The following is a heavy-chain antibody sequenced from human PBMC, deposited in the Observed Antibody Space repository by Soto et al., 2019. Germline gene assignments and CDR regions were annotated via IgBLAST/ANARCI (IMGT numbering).Heavy chain of an antibody. V-gene: IGHV3-21*01. D-gene: IGHD1-26*01. CDR3: ARDGWYSGSYFAFDI. CDR2: ISSSSYI. CDR1: GFTFSSYS. Sequence: GGSLRLSCAASGFTFSSYSMNWVRQAPGKGLEWVSSISSSSYIYYADSVKGRFTISRDNAKNSLYLQMNSLRAEDTALYYCARDGWYSGSYFAFDIWGQGTMVTVSS. J-gene: IGHJ3*02.